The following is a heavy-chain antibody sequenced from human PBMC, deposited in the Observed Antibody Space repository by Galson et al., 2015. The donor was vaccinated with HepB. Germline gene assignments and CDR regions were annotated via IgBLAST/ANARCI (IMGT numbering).Heavy chain of an antibody. D-gene: IGHD6-19*01. J-gene: IGHJ4*02. CDR1: GFTFSSYS. CDR3: ARRAVAGLNFDY. Sequence: SLRLSCAASGFTFSSYSMNWVRQAPGKGLEWVSSISSSSSYIYYADSVKGRFTISRDNSKNTLYLQMNSLRAEDTAIYYCARRAVAGLNFDYWGQGTLVTVSS. V-gene: IGHV3-21*01. CDR2: ISSSSSYI.